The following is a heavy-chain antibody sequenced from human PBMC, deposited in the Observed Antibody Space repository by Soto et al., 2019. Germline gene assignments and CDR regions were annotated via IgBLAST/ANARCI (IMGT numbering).Heavy chain of an antibody. D-gene: IGHD3-9*01. J-gene: IGHJ4*02. Sequence: GGSLRLSCAASGFTFSSYSMNWVRQAPGKGLEWVSSISSSSSYIYYADSVKGRFTISRDNAKNSLYLQMNSLRAEDTAVYYCARDLHQYYDILTGYYSPSYFDYWGQGTLVTVSS. CDR2: ISSSSSYI. CDR1: GFTFSSYS. CDR3: ARDLHQYYDILTGYYSPSYFDY. V-gene: IGHV3-21*01.